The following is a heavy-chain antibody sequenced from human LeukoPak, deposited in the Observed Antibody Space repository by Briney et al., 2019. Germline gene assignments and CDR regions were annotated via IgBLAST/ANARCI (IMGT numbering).Heavy chain of an antibody. Sequence: GGSLRLSCAASGFTFSSYWMSWVRQAPGKGLEWVANIKQDGSEKYYVDSVKGRFTISRDNAKNSLYPQMNSLRSEDTAVYYCAREVYSYALDALDLWGQGTMVTVSS. CDR2: IKQDGSEK. V-gene: IGHV3-7*01. CDR3: AREVYSYALDALDL. J-gene: IGHJ3*01. D-gene: IGHD5-18*01. CDR1: GFTFSSYW.